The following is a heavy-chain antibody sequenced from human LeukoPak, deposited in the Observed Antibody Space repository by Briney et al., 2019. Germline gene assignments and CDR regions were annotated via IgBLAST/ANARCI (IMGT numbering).Heavy chain of an antibody. J-gene: IGHJ3*02. V-gene: IGHV4-59*01. CDR2: IYYSGST. Sequence: SETRSLTCTVSGASISSYYWSWIRQPPGKGLEWIGYIYYSGSTNYNPSLKSRVTISVDTSKNQFSLKLSSVTAADTAFYYCARYIVSYPHDAFDIWGQGTMVTVSS. D-gene: IGHD1-26*01. CDR3: ARYIVSYPHDAFDI. CDR1: GASISSYY.